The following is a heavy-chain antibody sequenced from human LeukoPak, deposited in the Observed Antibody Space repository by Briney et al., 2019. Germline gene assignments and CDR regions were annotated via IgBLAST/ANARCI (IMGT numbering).Heavy chain of an antibody. V-gene: IGHV4-34*01. CDR3: ARAVFGRFYYDSSGYYLD. CDR2: INHSGST. CDR1: GGSFSGYY. Sequence: PSETLSLTCAVYGGSFSGYYWSWIRQPPGKGLEWIGEINHSGSTNYNPSLKSRVTISVDTSKNQFSLKLSSVTAADTAVYYCARAVFGRFYYDSSGYYLDWGQGTLVTVSS. J-gene: IGHJ4*02. D-gene: IGHD3-22*01.